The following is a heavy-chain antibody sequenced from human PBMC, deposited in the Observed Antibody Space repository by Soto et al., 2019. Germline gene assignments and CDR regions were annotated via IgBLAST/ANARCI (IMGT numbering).Heavy chain of an antibody. D-gene: IGHD6-6*01. V-gene: IGHV2-5*02. CDR3: AYRHMAARPDAFDV. Sequence: QITLKESGPTLVKPTQTLTLTCTFSGFSLTTRGVGVGWIRQPPGKALEWLTLIYWDDDKRYSPSLKSRLTITKDTSKTQVVLTLTNVDPVDTASYFCAYRHMAARPDAFDVWGPGTMVTVSS. J-gene: IGHJ3*01. CDR1: GFSLTTRGVG. CDR2: IYWDDDK.